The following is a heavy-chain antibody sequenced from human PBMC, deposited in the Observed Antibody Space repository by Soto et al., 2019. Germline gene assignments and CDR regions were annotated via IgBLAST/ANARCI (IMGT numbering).Heavy chain of an antibody. CDR1: GGTFSSYA. D-gene: IGHD2-2*01. J-gene: IGHJ5*02. Sequence: SVKVSCKASGGTFSSYAISWVRQAPGQGLEWMGGIIPIFGTANYAQKFQGRVTITADKSTSTAYMELSSLRSEDTAVYYCAREAYCSSTSCYHWFDPWGQGTLVTVSS. V-gene: IGHV1-69*06. CDR3: AREAYCSSTSCYHWFDP. CDR2: IIPIFGTA.